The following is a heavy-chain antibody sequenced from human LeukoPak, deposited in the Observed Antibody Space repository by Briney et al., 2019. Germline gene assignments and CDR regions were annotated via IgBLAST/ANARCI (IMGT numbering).Heavy chain of an antibody. J-gene: IGHJ4*02. CDR3: ARHGVVVVPAAMPEILY. V-gene: IGHV4-39*01. CDR1: GGSISSSSYY. CDR2: IYYSGST. D-gene: IGHD2-2*01. Sequence: SETLSLTCTVSGGSISSSSYYWGWIRQPPGKGLEWIGSIYYSGSTYYNPSLKSRVTISVDTSKNQFSLKLSSVTAADTAVYYCARHGVVVVPAAMPEILYWGQGTLVTVSS.